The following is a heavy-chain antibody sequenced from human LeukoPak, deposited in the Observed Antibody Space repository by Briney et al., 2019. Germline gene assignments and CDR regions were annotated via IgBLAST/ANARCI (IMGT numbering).Heavy chain of an antibody. CDR2: IYTSGST. V-gene: IGHV4-4*07. CDR3: AREGGSYYFRDAFDI. Sequence: SETLSLTCTVSGGSISSYYWSWIRQPAGKGLERIGRIYTSGSTNYNPSLKSRVTMSVDTSKNQFSLKLSSVTAADTAVYYCAREGGSYYFRDAFDIWGQGTMVTVSS. D-gene: IGHD1-26*01. CDR1: GGSISSYY. J-gene: IGHJ3*02.